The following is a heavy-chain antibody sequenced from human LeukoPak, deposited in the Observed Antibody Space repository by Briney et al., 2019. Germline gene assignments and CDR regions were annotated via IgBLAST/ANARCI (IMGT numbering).Heavy chain of an antibody. D-gene: IGHD3-22*01. Sequence: GGSLRLACAASGFTFDDYAMHWVRQAPGKGLEWVSGISWNSGSIGYADSVKGRFTISRDNAKNFLYLQMNSLRAEDTALYYCAKGDITMIVVVGYYFDYWGQGTLVTVSS. CDR1: GFTFDDYA. CDR3: AKGDITMIVVVGYYFDY. CDR2: ISWNSGSI. J-gene: IGHJ4*02. V-gene: IGHV3-9*01.